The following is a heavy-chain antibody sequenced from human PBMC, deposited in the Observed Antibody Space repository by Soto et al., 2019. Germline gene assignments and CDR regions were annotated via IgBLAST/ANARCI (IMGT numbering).Heavy chain of an antibody. CDR1: GFTFSSYG. D-gene: IGHD3-10*01. J-gene: IGHJ5*02. Sequence: QVQLVESGGGVVQPGRSLRLCCAASGFTFSSYGMHWVRQAPGEGLECVAVIWYDGSNKYYADSVKGRFTISRDNSKNTLCLEMNSLRAEDTAVYYCVRDGGYYGAGSYFDPWGQGSLVTVSS. V-gene: IGHV3-33*01. CDR3: VRDGGYYGAGSYFDP. CDR2: IWYDGSNK.